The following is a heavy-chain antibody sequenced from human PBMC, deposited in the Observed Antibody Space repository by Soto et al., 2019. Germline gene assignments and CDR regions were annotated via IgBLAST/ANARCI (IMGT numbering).Heavy chain of an antibody. J-gene: IGHJ6*03. D-gene: IGHD4-17*01. CDR1: GFTFSTHT. CDR2: ISGSSSVI. V-gene: IGHV3-48*01. CDR3: ARKPRSYGESTLPAAAYFFMDV. Sequence: GGSLRLSCVGSGFTFSTHTMNWVRQAPGKGLEWISSISGSSSVIYYADSVKGRFTISRDNAKNSVYLQMSSLGAEDTAVYYCARKPRSYGESTLPAAAYFFMDVWGKGTTVTVSS.